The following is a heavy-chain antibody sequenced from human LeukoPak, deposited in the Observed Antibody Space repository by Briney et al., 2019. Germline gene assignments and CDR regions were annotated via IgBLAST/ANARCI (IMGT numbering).Heavy chain of an antibody. CDR1: GYTFTSYY. CDR3: ARERAADDAFDI. Sequence: ASVKVSCKASGYTFTSYYMHWVRQAPGQGLEWMGWINPNSGGTNYAQKFQGRVTMTRDTSISTAYMELSRLRSDDTAVYYCARERAADDAFDIWGQGTMVTVSS. CDR2: INPNSGGT. D-gene: IGHD6-13*01. J-gene: IGHJ3*02. V-gene: IGHV1-2*02.